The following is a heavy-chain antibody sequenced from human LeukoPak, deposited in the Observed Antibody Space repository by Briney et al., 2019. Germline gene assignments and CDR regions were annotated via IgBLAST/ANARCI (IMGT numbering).Heavy chain of an antibody. CDR1: GFTFSSYG. CDR3: AKELRRTSLSYYSSGWYRNY. J-gene: IGHJ4*02. V-gene: IGHV3-30*18. Sequence: GGSLRLSCAASGFTFSSYGMHWVRQAPGKGLEWVAVISYDGSNKYYADSVKGRFTISRDNSKNTLYLQMNSLRAEDTAVYYCAKELRRTSLSYYSSGWYRNYWGQGTLVTVSS. D-gene: IGHD6-19*01. CDR2: ISYDGSNK.